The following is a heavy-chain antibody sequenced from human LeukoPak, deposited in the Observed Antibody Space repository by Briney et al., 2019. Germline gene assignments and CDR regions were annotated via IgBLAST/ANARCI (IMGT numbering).Heavy chain of an antibody. CDR1: GFTFSNAW. J-gene: IGHJ2*01. CDR2: INHSGYT. Sequence: PGGSLRLSCAASGFTFSNAWMSWVRQPPGKGLEWIGEINHSGYTNYNPSLKSRLSISVNTSRKQFSLNLNSVTAADTAVYYCARIWPDLWGRGTLVTVSS. V-gene: IGHV4-34*01. CDR3: ARIWPDL. D-gene: IGHD3-10*01.